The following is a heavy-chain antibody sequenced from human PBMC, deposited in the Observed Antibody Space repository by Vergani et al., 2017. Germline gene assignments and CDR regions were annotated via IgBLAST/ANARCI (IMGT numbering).Heavy chain of an antibody. CDR1: GYSISSGYY. J-gene: IGHJ4*02. D-gene: IGHD2-21*02. CDR3: ARDLYCGGDCYSY. Sequence: QVQLQESGPGLVKPSETLSLTCAVSGYSISSGYYWGWIRQPPGKGLEWIGSIYHSGSTYYNPSLKSRVTISVDTSKNQFSLKLSSVTAADTAVYYCARDLYCGGDCYSYWGQGTLVTVSS. V-gene: IGHV4-38-2*02. CDR2: IYHSGST.